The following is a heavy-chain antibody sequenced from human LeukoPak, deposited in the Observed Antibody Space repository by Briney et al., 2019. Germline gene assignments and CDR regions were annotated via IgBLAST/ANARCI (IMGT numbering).Heavy chain of an antibody. Sequence: MTSETLSLTCAVYGGSFSGYYWGWIRQPPGKGLEWIGTVFYSGRTYYNSSLQSRVTISVDTSKNQFSLRLSSVTPADTAIYYCARLSNDYGDYEGHYWGQGTLVTVSP. CDR2: VFYSGRT. J-gene: IGHJ4*02. V-gene: IGHV4-34*12. CDR1: GGSFSGYY. D-gene: IGHD4-17*01. CDR3: ARLSNDYGDYEGHY.